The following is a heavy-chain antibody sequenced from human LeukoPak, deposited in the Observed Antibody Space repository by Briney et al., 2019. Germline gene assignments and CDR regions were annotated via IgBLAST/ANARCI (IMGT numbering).Heavy chain of an antibody. CDR1: GFSLSTSGMC. CDR2: IDWDDDK. J-gene: IGHJ3*02. D-gene: IGHD3-22*01. V-gene: IGHV2-70*11. CDR3: ARMGYYDSSTFDI. Sequence: SGPALVKPTQTLTLTCTFSGFSLSTSGMCVSWIRQPPGKALEWLARIDWDDDKYYSTSLKTRLTISKDTSKNQVVLTMTIMDPLDTATYYCARMGYYDSSTFDIWGQGTMVTVSS.